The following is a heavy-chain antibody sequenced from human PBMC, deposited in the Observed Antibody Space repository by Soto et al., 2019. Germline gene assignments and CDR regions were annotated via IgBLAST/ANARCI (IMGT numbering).Heavy chain of an antibody. V-gene: IGHV1-3*01. CDR1: GFTFTSSA. CDR2: INAGNGNT. Sequence: GASVKVSCKASGFTFTSSAMHCVRQAPGQRLEWMGWINAGNGNTKYSQKFQGRVTITRDTSASTAYMELSSLRSEDTAVYYCASSYSNYALIDYYYYGMDVWGQGTTVTVSS. J-gene: IGHJ6*02. CDR3: ASSYSNYALIDYYYYGMDV. D-gene: IGHD4-4*01.